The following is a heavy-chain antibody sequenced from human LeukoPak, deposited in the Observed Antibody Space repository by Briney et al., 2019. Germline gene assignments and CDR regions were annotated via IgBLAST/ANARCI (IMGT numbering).Heavy chain of an antibody. Sequence: SETLSLTCTVSGGSISSHYWSWIRQPPGKGLEWIGYIYYSGSTNYNPSLKSRVTISVDTSKNQFSLKLSSVTAADTAVYYCATGSGYSYGYYYYYYYMDVWGKGTTVTVSS. CDR2: IYYSGST. V-gene: IGHV4-59*11. D-gene: IGHD5-18*01. CDR1: GGSISSHY. J-gene: IGHJ6*03. CDR3: ATGSGYSYGYYYYYYYMDV.